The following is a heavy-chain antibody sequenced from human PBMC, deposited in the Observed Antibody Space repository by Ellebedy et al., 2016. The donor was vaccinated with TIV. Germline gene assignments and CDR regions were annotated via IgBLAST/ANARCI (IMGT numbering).Heavy chain of an antibody. CDR3: AKGKGSSDAFDF. CDR2: ISGSGANT. Sequence: GGSLRLXXAASGFTFSSYGMHWVRQAPGKGLQWVSAISGSGANTYYADSVKGRFTISRDNSNNTLYLQMNSLRAEDTAMYYCAKGKGSSDAFDFWGQGTMVTVS. J-gene: IGHJ3*01. V-gene: IGHV3-23*01. CDR1: GFTFSSYG.